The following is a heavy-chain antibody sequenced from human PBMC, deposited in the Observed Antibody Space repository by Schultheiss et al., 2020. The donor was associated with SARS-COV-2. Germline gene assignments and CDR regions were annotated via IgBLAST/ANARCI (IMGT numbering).Heavy chain of an antibody. CDR2: ISWNSGSI. CDR3: AKDGVASNGVYDWFDP. D-gene: IGHD5/OR15-5a*01. V-gene: IGHV3-9*01. Sequence: GGSLRLSCAASGFTFDDYAMHWVRQAPGKGLEWVSGISWNSGSIGYADSVKGRFTISRDNAKNSLYLQMNSLRAEDTALYYCAKDGVASNGVYDWFDPWGQGTLVTVSS. CDR1: GFTFDDYA. J-gene: IGHJ5*02.